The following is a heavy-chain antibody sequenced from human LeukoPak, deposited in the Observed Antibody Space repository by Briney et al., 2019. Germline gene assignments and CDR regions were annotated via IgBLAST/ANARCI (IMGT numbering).Heavy chain of an antibody. CDR2: INWNGGST. V-gene: IGHV3-20*04. D-gene: IGHD6-25*01. Sequence: GGSLTLSCAASGFTFDYYGMSWVRQAPGKGLEWVSGINWNGGSTGYADSVKGRFTISRDNAKNSLYLQMNSLRAEDTALYYCASGAYAATLCFFDCWGEGGLVTVSS. CDR1: GFTFDYYG. CDR3: ASGAYAATLCFFDC. J-gene: IGHJ4*02.